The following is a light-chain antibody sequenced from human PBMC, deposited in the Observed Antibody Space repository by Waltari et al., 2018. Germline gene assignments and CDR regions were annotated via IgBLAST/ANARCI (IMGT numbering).Light chain of an antibody. V-gene: IGLV2-23*01. Sequence: QSALTQPASVSGSPGQSITISCTGTSSDVGSSNLVSWYQHPPGKAPQLLVYGGNKRPSGVSNRFSGAKSGNTASLTISGLQAEDEADYYCCSYAGASTVVFGGGTRVTVL. CDR3: CSYAGASTVV. J-gene: IGLJ2*01. CDR1: SSDVGSSNL. CDR2: GGN.